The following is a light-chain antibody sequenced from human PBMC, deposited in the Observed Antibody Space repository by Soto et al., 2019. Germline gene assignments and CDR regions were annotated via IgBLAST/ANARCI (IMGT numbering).Light chain of an antibody. CDR3: QHYNSYSGA. CDR2: KAS. CDR1: QTISSW. Sequence: DIQMTQSPSTLSGSVGDRVTITCRASQTISSWLAWYQQKPGKAPKLLIYKASTLKSGVPSRFSGSGSGTEFTLTISSLQPVDFATYYCQHYNSYSGAFGQGTKVEL. J-gene: IGKJ1*01. V-gene: IGKV1-5*03.